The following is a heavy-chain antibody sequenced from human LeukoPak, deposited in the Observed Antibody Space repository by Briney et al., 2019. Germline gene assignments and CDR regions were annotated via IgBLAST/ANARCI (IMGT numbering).Heavy chain of an antibody. CDR2: INHSGST. Sequence: PSETLSRTCAVYGGSFSDYYWSWIRQPPGKGLEWIGEINHSGSTNYSPSLKSRVTISVDTSKNQFSLKLTSVTAADTAVYYCARGDLRGDYWGQGVLVTVSS. J-gene: IGHJ4*02. CDR3: ARGDLRGDY. CDR1: GGSFSDYY. V-gene: IGHV4-34*01. D-gene: IGHD3-10*01.